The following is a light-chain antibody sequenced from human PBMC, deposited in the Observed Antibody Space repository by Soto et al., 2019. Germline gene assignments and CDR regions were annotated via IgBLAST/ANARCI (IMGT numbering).Light chain of an antibody. CDR2: DAA. Sequence: DIRMTQSPSTLSSFVGYIVTITWGASQSISGWLAWYQQKPCQAPKLLIFDAASLKSGVPSRFRGSRSGTEFTLTVSSLQPADFATYYCLQDHDDSWTFGQGTKVDIK. CDR1: QSISGW. V-gene: IGKV1-5*01. CDR3: LQDHDDSWT. J-gene: IGKJ1*01.